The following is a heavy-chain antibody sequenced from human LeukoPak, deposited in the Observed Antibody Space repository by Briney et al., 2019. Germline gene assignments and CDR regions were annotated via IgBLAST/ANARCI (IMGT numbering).Heavy chain of an antibody. J-gene: IGHJ6*03. CDR2: FDPEDGET. Sequence: ASVKVSCKVSGYTLTELSMHWVRQAPGKGLEWMGGFDPEDGETIYAQKFQGRVTMTEDTSTDTAYMELSSLRSEDTAVYYCATNGDSTSQPLYYYYYYMDVWGKGTTVTVSS. V-gene: IGHV1-24*01. CDR3: ATNGDSTSQPLYYYYYYMDV. D-gene: IGHD4-17*01. CDR1: GYTLTELS.